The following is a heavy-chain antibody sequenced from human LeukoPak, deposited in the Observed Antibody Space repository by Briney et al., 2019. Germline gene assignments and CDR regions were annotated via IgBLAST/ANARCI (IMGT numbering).Heavy chain of an antibody. CDR3: ARDGYSSSWYVYRYYYYYYMDV. Sequence: ASVKVSCKASGYIFTNYYMHWVRQAPGQGLEWMAIMNPRGGSTSCAQKLQGRVTMTTDTSTSTAYMKLRSLRSDDTAVYYGARDGYSSSWYVYRYYYYYYMDVWGKGTTVTISS. J-gene: IGHJ6*03. CDR2: MNPRGGST. D-gene: IGHD6-13*01. V-gene: IGHV1-46*01. CDR1: GYIFTNYY.